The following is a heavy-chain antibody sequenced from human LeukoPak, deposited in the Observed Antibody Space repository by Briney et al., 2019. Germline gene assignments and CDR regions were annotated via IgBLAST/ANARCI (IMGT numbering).Heavy chain of an antibody. J-gene: IGHJ5*02. CDR1: GGSISSGSYY. V-gene: IGHV4-61*02. CDR3: ARDQFWYYYDKEGYNWFDP. D-gene: IGHD3-22*01. Sequence: PSQTLSLTCTVSGGSISSGSYYWSWIRQPAGKGLEWIGRIYTSGSTNYNPSLKSRVTISVDTSKNQFSLKLSSVTAADTAVYYCARDQFWYYYDKEGYNWFDPWGQGTLVTVSS. CDR2: IYTSGST.